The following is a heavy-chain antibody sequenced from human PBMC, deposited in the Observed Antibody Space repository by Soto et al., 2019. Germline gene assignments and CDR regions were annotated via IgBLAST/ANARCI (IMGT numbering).Heavy chain of an antibody. CDR1: GYTFINYG. J-gene: IGHJ3*01. CDR3: ARWSAIVGGAEALDV. Sequence: QVQLVQSGAEVKKPGASVRVSCKTSGYTFINYGITWVRQAPGQGLEWMGWLSAYNGDTSSSEKLQDRFTMTTDTCTNTVYMDLRSLTSDDTAVYYCARWSAIVGGAEALDVWGQGTMVIVSS. D-gene: IGHD1-26*01. CDR2: LSAYNGDT. V-gene: IGHV1-18*01.